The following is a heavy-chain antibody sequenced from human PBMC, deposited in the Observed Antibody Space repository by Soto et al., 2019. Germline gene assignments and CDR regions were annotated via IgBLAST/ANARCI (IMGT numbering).Heavy chain of an antibody. CDR1: GYTFTSYG. Sequence: GASVKVSGKASGYTFTSYGISWVRQAPGQGLEWMEWISAYNGNTNYAQKLQGRVTMTTDTSTSTAYMELRSLRSDDTAVYYCARDRQYDFWSGYYSTPHRTEHFDYWGQGTLVTVSS. CDR3: ARDRQYDFWSGYYSTPHRTEHFDY. D-gene: IGHD3-3*01. CDR2: ISAYNGNT. V-gene: IGHV1-18*01. J-gene: IGHJ4*02.